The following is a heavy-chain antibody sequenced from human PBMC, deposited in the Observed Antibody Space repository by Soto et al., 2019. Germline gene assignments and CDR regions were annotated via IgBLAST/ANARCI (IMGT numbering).Heavy chain of an antibody. J-gene: IGHJ4*02. CDR2: IGTGGGGA. D-gene: IGHD3-9*01. CDR1: GFTFSSYA. CDR3: AKGERLRYFD. V-gene: IGHV3-23*01. Sequence: PGGSLRLSCAASGFTFSSYAMAWVRQAPGKGLEWVSGIGTGGGGAYHADSVKGRFTISRDNSRNTLYLQMNSLRADDTAIYYCAKGERLRYFDWGQGTLVTVSS.